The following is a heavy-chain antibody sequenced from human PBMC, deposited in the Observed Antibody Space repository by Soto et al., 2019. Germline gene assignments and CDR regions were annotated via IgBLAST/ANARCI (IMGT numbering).Heavy chain of an antibody. CDR3: ARDRGDRNDYYYGVDV. Sequence: SETLSLTCSVSGASISPYYWSWIRQPPGKGLEWIGYIYYSGSTNYNPSLKSRVTISLDTSKNQFSLKLSSVTAADTAMYYCARDRGDRNDYYYGVDVWGQGTTVTVSS. V-gene: IGHV4-59*01. J-gene: IGHJ6*02. D-gene: IGHD7-27*01. CDR1: GASISPYY. CDR2: IYYSGST.